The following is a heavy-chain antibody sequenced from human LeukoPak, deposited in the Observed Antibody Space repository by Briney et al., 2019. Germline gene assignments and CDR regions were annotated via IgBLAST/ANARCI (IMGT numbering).Heavy chain of an antibody. CDR1: GGSISSGGYY. D-gene: IGHD2-2*01. J-gene: IGHJ3*02. Sequence: SETLSLTCTVSGGSISSGGYYWSWIRQHPGKGLEWIGYIYYSGSTYYNPSLKSRVTISVDTSKNQFSLKLSSVTAADTAVYYCARGAYCSSTSCYPLEAFDIWGQGTMVTVSS. CDR2: IYYSGST. CDR3: ARGAYCSSTSCYPLEAFDI. V-gene: IGHV4-31*03.